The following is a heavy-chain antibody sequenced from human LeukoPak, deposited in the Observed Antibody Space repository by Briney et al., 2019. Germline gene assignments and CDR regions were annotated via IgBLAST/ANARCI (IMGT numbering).Heavy chain of an antibody. D-gene: IGHD7-27*01. CDR3: ARDWGFAAFDI. CDR2: ISSSSSYI. Sequence: GGSLRLSCAASGFTFSSYSMDWVRQAPGKGLEWVSSISSSSSYIYYADSVKGRFTISRDNAKNSLYLQMNSLRAEDAAVYYCARDWGFAAFDIWGQGTMVTVSS. J-gene: IGHJ3*02. V-gene: IGHV3-21*01. CDR1: GFTFSSYS.